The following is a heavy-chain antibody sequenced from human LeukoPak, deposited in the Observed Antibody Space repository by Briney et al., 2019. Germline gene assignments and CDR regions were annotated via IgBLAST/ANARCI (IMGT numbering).Heavy chain of an antibody. J-gene: IGHJ4*02. CDR1: GFTFSSYS. V-gene: IGHV3-21*01. CDR2: IRSSSSYI. CDR3: ARPGIAVAGEFFDY. Sequence: GGALRLSCAASGFTFSSYSMNWVRQAPGKGLEWVSFIRSSSSYIYYADSVKGRFTISRDNAKNSLYLQMNSLRAEDTAVYYCARPGIAVAGEFFDYWGQGTLVTVSS. D-gene: IGHD6-19*01.